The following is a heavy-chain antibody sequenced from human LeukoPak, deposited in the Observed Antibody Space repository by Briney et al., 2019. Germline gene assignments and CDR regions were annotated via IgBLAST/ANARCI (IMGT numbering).Heavy chain of an antibody. CDR2: ISSSSSYI. D-gene: IGHD5-12*01. V-gene: IGHV3-21*01. Sequence: GESLRLSCAASGFTFRSYSMNWVRQAPGKGLEWVSSISSSSSYIYYADSVKGRFTISRDNAKNSLYLQMNSLRAEGTAVYYCARVDQWLRLVNWGQGTLVTVSS. CDR3: ARVDQWLRLVN. CDR1: GFTFRSYS. J-gene: IGHJ4*02.